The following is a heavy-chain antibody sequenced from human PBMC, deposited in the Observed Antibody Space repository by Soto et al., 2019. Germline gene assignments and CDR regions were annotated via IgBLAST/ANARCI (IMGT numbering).Heavy chain of an antibody. CDR1: GFTFSSYA. CDR3: ARVLLNKQQLVRGDDAFDI. J-gene: IGHJ3*02. Sequence: PGGSLRLSCAASGFTFSSYAMHWVRQAPGKGLEWVAVISYDGSNKYYAGSVKGRFTISRDNSKNTLYLQMNSLRAEDTAVYYCARVLLNKQQLVRGDDAFDIWGQGTMVTVSS. D-gene: IGHD6-13*01. CDR2: ISYDGSNK. V-gene: IGHV3-30-3*01.